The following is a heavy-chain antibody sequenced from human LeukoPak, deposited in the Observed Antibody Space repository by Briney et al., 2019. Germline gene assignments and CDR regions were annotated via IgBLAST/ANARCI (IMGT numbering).Heavy chain of an antibody. CDR2: TYYSGST. CDR3: ARPQRYSNYALDY. J-gene: IGHJ4*02. V-gene: IGHV4-39*01. Sequence: SETLSLTCGVPGDSSRSHTYFWGWIRQPPGKGLEWIGTTYYSGSTYYNPALKNRVTMSVDTSKNQFSMKLSAVTAADTAVYYCARPQRYSNYALDYWGQGTLVTVSS. D-gene: IGHD4-11*01. CDR1: GDSSRSHTYF.